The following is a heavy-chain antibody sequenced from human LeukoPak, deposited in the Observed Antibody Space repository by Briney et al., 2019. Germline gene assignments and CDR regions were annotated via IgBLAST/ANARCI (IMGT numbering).Heavy chain of an antibody. CDR2: ISWNSGSI. V-gene: IGHV3-9*01. D-gene: IGHD6-19*01. J-gene: IGHJ4*02. Sequence: GGSLRLSCAASGFTFDDYAMHWVRQAPGKGLEWVSGISWNSGSIGYADSVKGRFTISRDNAKNSLYLQMNSLRAEDTAVYYCARVGIAVAGNGNFDYWGQGTLVTVSS. CDR3: ARVGIAVAGNGNFDY. CDR1: GFTFDDYA.